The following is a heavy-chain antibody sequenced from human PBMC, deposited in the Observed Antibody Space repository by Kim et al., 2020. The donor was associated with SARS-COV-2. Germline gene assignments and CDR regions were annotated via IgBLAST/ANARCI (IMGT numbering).Heavy chain of an antibody. J-gene: IGHJ4*02. CDR3: AAISGRFLVPPFDY. CDR1: GFTFTSSA. V-gene: IGHV1-58*01. Sequence: SVKVSCKASGFTFTSSAVQWVRQARGQRLEWIGWIVVGSGNTNYAQKFQERVTITRDMSTSTAYMELSSLRSEDTAVYYCAAISGRFLVPPFDYWGQGTLVTVSS. D-gene: IGHD3-3*01. CDR2: IVVGSGNT.